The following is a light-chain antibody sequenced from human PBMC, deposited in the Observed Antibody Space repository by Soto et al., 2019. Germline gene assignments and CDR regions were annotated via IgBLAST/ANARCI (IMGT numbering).Light chain of an antibody. CDR3: QQYNSYPWT. J-gene: IGKJ1*01. CDR2: KAP. Sequence: DIQMTQSPSTLSASVGDRVTITCRASQSISSWLAWYQQKPGKAPKLLLYKAPSLESGVPSRFSGSGSGTEFTLTISSLQPDDFATYYCQQYNSYPWTFGQGTKVEIK. CDR1: QSISSW. V-gene: IGKV1-5*03.